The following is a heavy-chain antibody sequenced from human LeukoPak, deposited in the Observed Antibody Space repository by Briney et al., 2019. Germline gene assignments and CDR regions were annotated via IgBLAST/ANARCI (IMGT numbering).Heavy chain of an antibody. CDR1: GFTFSSYG. Sequence: QTGGSLRLSCAASGFTFSSYGMHWVRQAPGKGLEWVAVIWYDGSNKYYADSVKGRFTISRDNSKNTLYLQMNSLRAEDTAVYYCAKDTSGVVLTGGIDYWGQGTLVTVTS. D-gene: IGHD3-3*01. CDR2: IWYDGSNK. CDR3: AKDTSGVVLTGGIDY. V-gene: IGHV3-33*06. J-gene: IGHJ4*02.